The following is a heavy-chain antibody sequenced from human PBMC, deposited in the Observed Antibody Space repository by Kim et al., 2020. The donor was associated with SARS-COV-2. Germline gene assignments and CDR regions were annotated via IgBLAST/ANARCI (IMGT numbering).Heavy chain of an antibody. D-gene: IGHD3-10*01. CDR3: ARSVALVRGVIDEVNTWFES. J-gene: IGHJ5*01. Sequence: SETLSLTCTVSGGSVASISFYWGWIRQTPGKGLEWIGSINYSGNTQYNPSLKSRVTISVETSKNQLSLKLTSVTAADTAVYYCARSVALVRGVIDEVNTWFESWGKGTLVTVS. CDR1: GGSVASISFY. V-gene: IGHV4-39*01. CDR2: INYSGNT.